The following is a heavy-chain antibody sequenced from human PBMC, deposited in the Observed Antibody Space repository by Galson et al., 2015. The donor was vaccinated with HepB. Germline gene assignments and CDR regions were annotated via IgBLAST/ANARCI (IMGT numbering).Heavy chain of an antibody. CDR1: GGTFSSYA. Sequence: SVKVSCKASGGTFSSYAISWVRQAPGQGLEWMGGIIPIFGTANYAQKFQGRVTITADESTSTAYMELSSLRSEDTAVYYCAITMVRGVIIGPHYYYYGMDVWGQGTTVTVSS. D-gene: IGHD3-10*01. V-gene: IGHV1-69*13. CDR2: IIPIFGTA. J-gene: IGHJ6*02. CDR3: AITMVRGVIIGPHYYYYGMDV.